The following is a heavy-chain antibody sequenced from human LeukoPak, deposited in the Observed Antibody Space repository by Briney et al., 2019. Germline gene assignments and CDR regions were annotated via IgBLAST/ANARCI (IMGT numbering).Heavy chain of an antibody. Sequence: PSQTLSLTCTVSGGSISTGGYYWTWIRQHPGKGLEWIGYIYYSGSTSYNPSLRSRVTISVDTSENQFSLRLSSVTAADTAVYYCGRGRGPYSTTWYVDLWGKGTLVIASS. CDR3: GRGRGPYSTTWYVDL. V-gene: IGHV4-31*03. J-gene: IGHJ4*02. CDR2: IYYSGST. CDR1: GGSISTGGYY. D-gene: IGHD6-13*01.